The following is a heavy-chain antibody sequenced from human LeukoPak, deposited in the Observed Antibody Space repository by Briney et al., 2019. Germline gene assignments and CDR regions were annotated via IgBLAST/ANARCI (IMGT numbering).Heavy chain of an antibody. Sequence: ASVKVSCKASGYTFTGYYMHWVRQAPGQGLEWMGWINPNSGGTNYAQKFQGRVTMTTDTSTSTAYMELRSLRSDDTAVYYCARDSFNYGDLLFDYWGQGTLVTVSS. V-gene: IGHV1-2*02. CDR3: ARDSFNYGDLLFDY. CDR2: INPNSGGT. D-gene: IGHD4-17*01. J-gene: IGHJ4*02. CDR1: GYTFTGYY.